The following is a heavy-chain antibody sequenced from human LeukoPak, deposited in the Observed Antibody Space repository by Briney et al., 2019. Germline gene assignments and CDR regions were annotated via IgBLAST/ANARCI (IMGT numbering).Heavy chain of an antibody. Sequence: PGGSLRLSCAASGFTFSDYWMHWVRQAPAKGLVLVSQTNTDGTITDYADSAKGRFPISRDNAKKKLNWQMESLRAADTAVYYCVRVRGSYWYDLGLAFNMWGQGTMVTVSS. V-gene: IGHV3-74*01. CDR2: TNTDGTIT. D-gene: IGHD1-26*01. CDR1: GFTFSDYW. J-gene: IGHJ3*02. CDR3: VRVRGSYWYDLGLAFNM.